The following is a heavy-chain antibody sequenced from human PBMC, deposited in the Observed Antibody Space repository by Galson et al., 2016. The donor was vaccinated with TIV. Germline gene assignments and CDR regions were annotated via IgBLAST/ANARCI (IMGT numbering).Heavy chain of an antibody. V-gene: IGHV4-59*01. J-gene: IGHJ2*01. CDR3: ARDFTDSSGYYHTHWYFDL. D-gene: IGHD3-22*01. CDR1: GGSISSYY. Sequence: TLSLTCTVSGGSISSYYWSWIRQPPGKGLEWIGYIYYSGSTNYNPSLKSRVTISVDTSKNQFSLKLISLTAADPAVYYCARDFTDSSGYYHTHWYFDLWGRGTLVTVSS. CDR2: IYYSGST.